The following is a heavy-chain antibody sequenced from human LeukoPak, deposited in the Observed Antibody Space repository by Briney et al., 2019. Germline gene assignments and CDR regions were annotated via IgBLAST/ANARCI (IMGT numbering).Heavy chain of an antibody. CDR1: GFTFSSYV. J-gene: IGHJ3*02. D-gene: IGHD2-15*01. V-gene: IGHV3-30*04. CDR2: ISYDGSYK. Sequence: PGGSLRLSCAASGFTFSSYVMHWVRQAPGKGLEWVAVISYDGSYKYYADSVKGRFTISRDNSKNTLYLQMNSLRAEDTAVYYCARGRDCSGGRCYLGRAFDIWGQGTMFTVSS. CDR3: ARGRDCSGGRCYLGRAFDI.